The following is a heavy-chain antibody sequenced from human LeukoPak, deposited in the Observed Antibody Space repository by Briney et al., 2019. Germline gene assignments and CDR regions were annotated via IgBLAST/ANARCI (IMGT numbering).Heavy chain of an antibody. CDR1: GGTFSSYA. CDR2: IIPIFGTA. V-gene: IGHV1-69*13. Sequence: ASVKVSCKASGGTFSSYAISWVRQAPGQGLEWMGGIIPIFGTANYAQKSQGRATITADESTSTAYMELSSLRSEDTAVYYCARGTIPYDSSGYPDYWGQGTLVTVSS. CDR3: ARGTIPYDSSGYPDY. D-gene: IGHD3-22*01. J-gene: IGHJ4*02.